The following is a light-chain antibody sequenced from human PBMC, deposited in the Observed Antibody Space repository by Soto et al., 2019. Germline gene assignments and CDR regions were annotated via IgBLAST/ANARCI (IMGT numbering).Light chain of an antibody. CDR3: QQLNTL. V-gene: IGKV1-33*01. Sequence: DIQMTQSPSSLSASVGDRVTITCQASQDISNYLNWYQQKPGKAPKLLIYDASNLETGVPSRFSGSGSGTDFTLTISSLQPEDSATYYCQQLNTLFGGGTKVEIK. J-gene: IGKJ4*01. CDR1: QDISNY. CDR2: DAS.